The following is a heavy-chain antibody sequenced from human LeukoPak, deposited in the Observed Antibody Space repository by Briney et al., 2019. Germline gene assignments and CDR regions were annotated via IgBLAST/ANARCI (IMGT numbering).Heavy chain of an antibody. CDR3: AGRLTYDFWIFGEAFDI. J-gene: IGHJ3*02. Sequence: NTSETLSLTCTVSGGSVSSGSYYWSWIRQPPGKGLEWIGEINHSGSTNYNPSLKSRVTISVDTSKNQFSLKLSSVTAADTAVYYCAGRLTYDFWIFGEAFDIWGQGTMVTVSS. CDR2: INHSGST. D-gene: IGHD3-3*01. V-gene: IGHV4-39*07. CDR1: GGSVSSGSYY.